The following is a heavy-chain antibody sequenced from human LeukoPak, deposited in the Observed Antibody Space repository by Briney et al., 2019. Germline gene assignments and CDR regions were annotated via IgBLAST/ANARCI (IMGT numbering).Heavy chain of an antibody. D-gene: IGHD1-26*01. Sequence: SETLSLTCTVSGYSISSGYYWGWIRQPAGKGLEWLGRVYNDGDTKYNPSLKSRLTISVDTSKNEFYLKLSSVTAADTAVYYCAKGRHPHSGSSPVVDWGPGTLVTVSS. CDR2: VYNDGDT. CDR3: AKGRHPHSGSSPVVD. V-gene: IGHV4-38-2*02. CDR1: GYSISSGYY. J-gene: IGHJ4*02.